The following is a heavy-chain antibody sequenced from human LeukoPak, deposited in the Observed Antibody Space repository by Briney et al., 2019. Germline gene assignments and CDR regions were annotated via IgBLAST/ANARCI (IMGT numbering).Heavy chain of an antibody. J-gene: IGHJ4*02. CDR1: GYTFTSYG. CDR3: ARDPGARRYFDWLLFFDY. CDR2: ISAYNGNT. D-gene: IGHD3-9*01. V-gene: IGHV1-18*01. Sequence: ASVKVSCKASGYTFTSYGISWVRQAPGQGLEWMGWISAYNGNTNYAQKLQGRVTMTTDTSTSTAYMELRSLRSDDTAVYYCARDPGARRYFDWLLFFDYWGQGTLVTVSS.